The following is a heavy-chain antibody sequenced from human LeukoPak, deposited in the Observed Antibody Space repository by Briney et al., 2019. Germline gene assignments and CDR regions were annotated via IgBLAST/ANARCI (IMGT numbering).Heavy chain of an antibody. D-gene: IGHD1-1*01. Sequence: SETLSLTCTVSGGSISGFYWSWIRKPSGKSLEWIGRIYASGSTNYNASLKSRVNMSVDTPKNQFSLKLSSVTAADTAVYYCARGPTTLGYNKAFYMDAWGKGITVTVSS. J-gene: IGHJ6*03. CDR2: IYASGST. V-gene: IGHV4-4*07. CDR3: ARGPTTLGYNKAFYMDA. CDR1: GGSISGFY.